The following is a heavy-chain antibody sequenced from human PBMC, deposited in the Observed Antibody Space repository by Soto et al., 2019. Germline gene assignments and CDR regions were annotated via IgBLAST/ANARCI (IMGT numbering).Heavy chain of an antibody. V-gene: IGHV3-74*01. CDR3: ATVDTDIVATMPFDY. Sequence: EVQLVESGGGLVQPGGSLRLSCAASGFTFSSYWMHWVRQAPGKGLVWVSRINSDGSSTSYADSVKGRFTISRDNAKNTLYLQMNSLRAEVTAVYYCATVDTDIVATMPFDYWGQGTLVTVSS. D-gene: IGHD5-12*01. CDR2: INSDGSST. CDR1: GFTFSSYW. J-gene: IGHJ4*02.